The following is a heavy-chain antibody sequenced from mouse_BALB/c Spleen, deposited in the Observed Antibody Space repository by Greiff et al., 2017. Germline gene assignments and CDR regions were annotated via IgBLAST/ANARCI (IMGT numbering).Heavy chain of an antibody. D-gene: IGHD4-1*01. CDR3: ARKLGAMDY. V-gene: IGHV2-2*02. Sequence: QVQLKESGPGLVQPSQSLSITCTVSGFSLTSYGVHWVRQSPGKGLEWLGVIWSGRSTDYNAAFISRLSISKDNSKSQVFFKMNSLQANDTAIYYCARKLGAMDYWGQGTSVTVSS. CDR2: IWSGRST. CDR1: GFSLTSYG. J-gene: IGHJ4*01.